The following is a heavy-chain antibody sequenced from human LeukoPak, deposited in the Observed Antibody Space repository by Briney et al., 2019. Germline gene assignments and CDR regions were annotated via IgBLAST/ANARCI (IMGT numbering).Heavy chain of an antibody. D-gene: IGHD6-19*01. V-gene: IGHV3-48*03. CDR2: ISSSGSTI. J-gene: IGHJ6*02. CDR1: GFTFSSYE. CDR3: ARGLPRGSGWSHYYGLDV. Sequence: GGSLRLSCAASGFTFSSYEMNWVRQAPGKGLEWVSYISSSGSTIYYADSVKGRFTISRDNAKNSLYLQMYSLRAEDTAFYYCARGLPRGSGWSHYYGLDVRGQGTTVTVSS.